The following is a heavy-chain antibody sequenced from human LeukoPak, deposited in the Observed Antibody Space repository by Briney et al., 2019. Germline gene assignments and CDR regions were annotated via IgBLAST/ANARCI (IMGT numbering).Heavy chain of an antibody. Sequence: GSLRLSCAASGFTFSSYNMNWVRQSPEKGLEWVSSITSGTTYIYYADSVRGRFTLSRDNAKNSLYLQMNSLRAEDTAVYYCARWPYSSSYDYWGQGTLVTVSS. J-gene: IGHJ4*02. CDR3: ARWPYSSSYDY. V-gene: IGHV3-21*01. CDR1: GFTFSSYN. CDR2: ITSGTTYI. D-gene: IGHD6-6*01.